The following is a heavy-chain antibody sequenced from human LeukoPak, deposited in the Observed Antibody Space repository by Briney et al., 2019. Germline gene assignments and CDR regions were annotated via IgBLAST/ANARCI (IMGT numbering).Heavy chain of an antibody. D-gene: IGHD3-10*01. Sequence: PGGSLRLSCAASGVTFSGSAMHWVRQASGKGLEWVGRIRSKANSYATAYAASVKGRFTISRDDSKNTAYLQMNSMKTEDTAVYYCTRNIWFGAPFDYWGQGTLVTVSS. CDR3: TRNIWFGAPFDY. CDR1: GVTFSGSA. J-gene: IGHJ4*02. CDR2: IRSKANSYAT. V-gene: IGHV3-73*01.